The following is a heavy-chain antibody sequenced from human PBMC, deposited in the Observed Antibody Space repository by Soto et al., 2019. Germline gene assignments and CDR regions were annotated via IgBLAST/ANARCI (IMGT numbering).Heavy chain of an antibody. J-gene: IGHJ6*02. CDR3: ARDAYYYDSSGPKSYGMDV. CDR1: GFTFSSYS. Sequence: VGSLRLSCAASGFTFSSYSMNWVRQAPGKGLEWVSSISSSSSYIYYADSVKGRFTISRDNAKNSLYLQMNSLRAEDTAVYYCARDAYYYDSSGPKSYGMDVWGQGTTVTVSS. D-gene: IGHD3-22*01. V-gene: IGHV3-21*01. CDR2: ISSSSSYI.